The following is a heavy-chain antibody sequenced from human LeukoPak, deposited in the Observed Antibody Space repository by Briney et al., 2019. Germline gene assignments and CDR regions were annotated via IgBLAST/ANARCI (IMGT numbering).Heavy chain of an antibody. D-gene: IGHD5-18*01. CDR3: AKDISPAESDGYEVHGNWFDP. J-gene: IGHJ5*02. CDR1: GFTFTNFP. CDR2: IIVSGGNT. Sequence: PGGPLRLSLAPPGFTFTNFPWSGVGQPPGRGLEGFPPIIVSGGNTYYRTSVKGRFTISRDNSKNTLFLQKNSLRAEDTAVYYCAKDISPAESDGYEVHGNWFDPWGQGTLVTVSS. V-gene: IGHV3-23*01.